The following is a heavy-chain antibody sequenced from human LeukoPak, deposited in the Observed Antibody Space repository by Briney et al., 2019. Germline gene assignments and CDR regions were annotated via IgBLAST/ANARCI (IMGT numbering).Heavy chain of an antibody. Sequence: GTSLRLSCVASGFTFSTYAIHWVRQAPGKGLEWVAAVSKDGNTKYYADSVKGRFTISRDNSKNTVYLQINSLRTEDTSVYYCARGIQPPKYYGSGSDTFDIWGQGTMVTVSS. CDR2: VSKDGNTK. J-gene: IGHJ3*02. CDR3: ARGIQPPKYYGSGSDTFDI. D-gene: IGHD3-10*01. CDR1: GFTFSTYA. V-gene: IGHV3-30*04.